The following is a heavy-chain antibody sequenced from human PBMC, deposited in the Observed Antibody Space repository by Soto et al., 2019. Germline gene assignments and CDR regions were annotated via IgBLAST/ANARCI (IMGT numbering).Heavy chain of an antibody. CDR2: ISYDGGNK. CDR3: AKVLGYCSSSSCSRDYYYYYGMDV. Sequence: PGGSLRLSCAASGFTFSSYGMHWVRKAPGKGLEWVAVISYDGGNKYYADSVKGRFTISRDNPKNTLYLQMNSLRAEDTAVYHCAKVLGYCSSSSCSRDYYYYYGMDVWGQGTTVTVSS. J-gene: IGHJ6*02. D-gene: IGHD2-2*01. CDR1: GFTFSSYG. V-gene: IGHV3-30*18.